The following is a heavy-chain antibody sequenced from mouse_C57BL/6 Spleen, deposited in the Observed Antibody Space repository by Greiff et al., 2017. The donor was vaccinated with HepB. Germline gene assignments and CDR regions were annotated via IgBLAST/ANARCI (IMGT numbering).Heavy chain of an antibody. CDR1: GYAFSSSW. CDR2: IYPGDGDT. CDR3: ARGGWLLGD. V-gene: IGHV1-82*01. Sequence: VQLQQSGPELVKPGASVKISCKASGYAFSSSWMNWVKQRPGKGLEWIGRIYPGDGDTNYNGKFKGKATLTADKSSSTAYMQLSSLTSEDSAVYFCARGGWLLGDWGQGTTLTVSS. D-gene: IGHD2-3*01. J-gene: IGHJ2*01.